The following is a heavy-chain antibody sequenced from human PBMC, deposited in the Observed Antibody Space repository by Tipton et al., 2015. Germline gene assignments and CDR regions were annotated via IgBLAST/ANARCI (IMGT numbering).Heavy chain of an antibody. J-gene: IGHJ2*01. D-gene: IGHD3-22*01. V-gene: IGHV4-61*08. CDR3: ARDRYYHSRGMDYWYFDL. CDR1: GASVSRGGYY. Sequence: TLSLTCTVSGASVSRGGYYWSWIRQPPGKGLEWIGYVYYSGSTSYNPSLKSRVTISLDTSKSQFSLKLSSVTAADTAVYYCARDRYYHSRGMDYWYFDLWGRGTLVTVSS. CDR2: VYYSGST.